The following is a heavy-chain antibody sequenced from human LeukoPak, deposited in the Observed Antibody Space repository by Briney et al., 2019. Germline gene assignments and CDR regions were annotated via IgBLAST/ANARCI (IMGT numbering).Heavy chain of an antibody. V-gene: IGHV4-39*01. CDR1: GGSISSSSYY. CDR3: ARLWNWTFYFDY. D-gene: IGHD1-1*01. J-gene: IGHJ4*02. CDR2: IYYSGST. Sequence: SETLSLTCTVSGGSISSSSYYWGWIRQPPGKGLEWIGSIYYSGSTYYNPSLKSRVTISVDTSKNQFSLKLSSVTAADTAVYYCARLWNWTFYFDYWGQGTLVTVFS.